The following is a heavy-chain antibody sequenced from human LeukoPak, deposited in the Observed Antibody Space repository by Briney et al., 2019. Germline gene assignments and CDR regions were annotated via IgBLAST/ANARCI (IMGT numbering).Heavy chain of an antibody. CDR3: ARDPHPLRGITGTLSNWFDP. CDR2: IRSKANNYAT. J-gene: IGHJ5*02. D-gene: IGHD1-20*01. CDR1: GFTFSGSD. V-gene: IGHV3-73*01. Sequence: GGSLRLSCAASGFTFSGSDMHWVRLASGKGPEWVGRIRSKANNYATASAASVTGRFTISRDDSKNTAFLQMNSLKTEDTAVYYCARDPHPLRGITGTLSNWFDPRGQGTLVTVSS.